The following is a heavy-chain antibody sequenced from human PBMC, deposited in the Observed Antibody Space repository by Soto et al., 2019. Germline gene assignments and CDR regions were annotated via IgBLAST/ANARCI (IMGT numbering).Heavy chain of an antibody. CDR2: ISGSGGST. V-gene: IGHV3-23*01. CDR3: AKVEDSSGRGAPYFDY. Sequence: PGGSLRLSCAASGFTFSSYAMSWVRQAPGKGLEWVSAISGSGGSTYYADSVKGRFTISRDNSKNTLYLQMNSLRAEDTAVYYWAKVEDSSGRGAPYFDYWGQGTLVTVAS. D-gene: IGHD3-22*01. J-gene: IGHJ4*02. CDR1: GFTFSSYA.